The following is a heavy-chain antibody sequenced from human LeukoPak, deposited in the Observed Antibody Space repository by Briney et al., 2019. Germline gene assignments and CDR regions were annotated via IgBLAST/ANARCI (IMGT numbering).Heavy chain of an antibody. J-gene: IGHJ4*02. CDR1: GGSFSGYY. Sequence: SETLSLTCAVYGGSFSGYYWSWIRQPPGKGLEWIGEINHSGSTNYNPSLKSRVTISVDTSKNQFSLKLSSVTAADTAVYYCARATQITMIVVVITKGYYFGYWGQGTLVTVSS. D-gene: IGHD3-22*01. CDR3: ARATQITMIVVVITKGYYFGY. CDR2: INHSGST. V-gene: IGHV4-34*01.